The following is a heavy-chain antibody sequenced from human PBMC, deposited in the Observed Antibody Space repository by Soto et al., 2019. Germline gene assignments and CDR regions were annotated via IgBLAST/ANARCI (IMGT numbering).Heavy chain of an antibody. J-gene: IGHJ4*02. CDR2: IYYSGST. Sequence: PSETLSLTCTVSGGSISSYCWSWIRQPPGKGLEWIGYIYYSGSTNYNPSLKSRVTISVDTSKNQFSLKLSSVTAADTAVYYCARRYGPTFDYWGQGTLVTVSS. D-gene: IGHD3-16*01. CDR1: GGSISSYC. CDR3: ARRYGPTFDY. V-gene: IGHV4-59*01.